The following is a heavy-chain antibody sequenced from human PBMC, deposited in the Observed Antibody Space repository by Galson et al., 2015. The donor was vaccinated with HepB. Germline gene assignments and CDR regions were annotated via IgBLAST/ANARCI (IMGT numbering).Heavy chain of an antibody. CDR2: ISWDGGST. Sequence: SLRLSCAASGFTFDDYTMHWVRQAPGKGLEWVSLISWDGGSTYYADSVKGRFTISRDNSKNSLYLQMNSLRTEDTALYYCAKDMPVRGSGWENWFDPWGQGTLVTVSS. CDR1: GFTFDDYT. D-gene: IGHD6-19*01. J-gene: IGHJ5*02. CDR3: AKDMPVRGSGWENWFDP. V-gene: IGHV3-43*01.